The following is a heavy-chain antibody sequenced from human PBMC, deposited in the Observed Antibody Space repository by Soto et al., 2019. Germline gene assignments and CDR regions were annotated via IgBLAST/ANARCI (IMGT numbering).Heavy chain of an antibody. Sequence: QVQVQESGPGLVKPSQTLSLTCTVSGGSISSGDYYWSWIRHPPGKCLEWIGYIYYSGSNYYNQSIKSRVTISVDTSKNPFSLKLRSVTAAHPAVYYCARSHSTYYYDSSGYEIDYWGQGTLVPVSS. CDR2: IYYSGSN. J-gene: IGHJ4*02. CDR1: GGSISSGDYY. CDR3: ARSHSTYYYDSSGYEIDY. D-gene: IGHD3-22*01. V-gene: IGHV4-30-4*01.